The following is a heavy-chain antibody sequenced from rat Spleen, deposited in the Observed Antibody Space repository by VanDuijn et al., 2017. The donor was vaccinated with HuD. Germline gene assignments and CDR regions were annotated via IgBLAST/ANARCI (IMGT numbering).Heavy chain of an antibody. V-gene: IGHV5-20*01. Sequence: EVQLVESDGGLVQPGRSLKLSCAASGFTFSDYYMAWVRQAPTKGLEWVATISYDGSSTYYRDSVKGRFTISRDNAKSTLYLQMDSLRSEDTATYYCTIEWNRYGGGYYVMDAWGQGASVTVSS. CDR3: TIEWNRYGGGYYVMDA. J-gene: IGHJ4*01. D-gene: IGHD1-5*01. CDR2: ISYDGSST. CDR1: GFTFSDYY.